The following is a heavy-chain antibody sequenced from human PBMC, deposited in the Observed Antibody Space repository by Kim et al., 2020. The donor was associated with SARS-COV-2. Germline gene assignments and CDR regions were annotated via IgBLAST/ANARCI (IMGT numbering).Heavy chain of an antibody. CDR3: AREVVRGAYDVDY. D-gene: IGHD3-10*01. J-gene: IGHJ4*02. Sequence: AQELQGRVTMTTDTSTSTAYMGLRSLRSDDTAVYYCAREVVRGAYDVDYWGQGTLVTVSS. V-gene: IGHV1-18*01.